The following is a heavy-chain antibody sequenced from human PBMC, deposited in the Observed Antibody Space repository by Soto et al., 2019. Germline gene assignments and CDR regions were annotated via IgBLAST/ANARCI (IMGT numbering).Heavy chain of an antibody. D-gene: IGHD2-2*01. V-gene: IGHV1-69*13. CDR1: GGIFSSFA. Sequence: GASVKVSCKASGGIFSSFAVSWVRQAPGQGLEWMGGIIPMTGTPNYAQKFQGRVTMTADGSTSTAYLVLSSLRSEDTAVYYCASGPILPGATSWLDPWGQGTVVTVSS. J-gene: IGHJ5*02. CDR3: ASGPILPGATSWLDP. CDR2: IIPMTGTP.